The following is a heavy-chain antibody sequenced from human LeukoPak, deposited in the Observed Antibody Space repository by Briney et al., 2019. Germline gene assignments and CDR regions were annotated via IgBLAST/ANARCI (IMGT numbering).Heavy chain of an antibody. CDR3: AKSYYYDSSGYYEKENAFDI. CDR2: ISYDGSNK. Sequence: PGGSLRLSCAASGFTFSSYEMNWVRQAPGKGLEWVAVISYDGSNKYYADSVKGRFTISRDNSKNTLYLQMNSLRAEDTAVYYCAKSYYYDSSGYYEKENAFDIWGQGTMVTVSS. V-gene: IGHV3-30*18. D-gene: IGHD3-22*01. J-gene: IGHJ3*02. CDR1: GFTFSSYE.